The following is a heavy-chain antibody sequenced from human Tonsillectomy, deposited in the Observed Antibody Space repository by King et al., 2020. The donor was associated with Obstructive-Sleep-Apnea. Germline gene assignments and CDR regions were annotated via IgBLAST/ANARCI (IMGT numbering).Heavy chain of an antibody. D-gene: IGHD4-23*01. Sequence: QLQESGPGLVKPSETLSLTCTVSGGSISSHYWSWIRQPPGKGLEWIGYIYYRGHTYYTPSLKSRVTISVDTSKTQFSLKLNTVTAADTAVYYCARLYGGNSLYFDYRGQGTLVTVSS. CDR2: IYYRGHT. CDR3: ARLYGGNSLYFDY. CDR1: GGSISSHY. J-gene: IGHJ4*02. V-gene: IGHV4-59*11.